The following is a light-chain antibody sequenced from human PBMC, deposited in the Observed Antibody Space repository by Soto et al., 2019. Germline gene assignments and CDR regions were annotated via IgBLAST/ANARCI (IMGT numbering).Light chain of an antibody. J-gene: IGKJ5*01. CDR1: HSVTTH. CDR2: DGS. V-gene: IGKV3-11*01. CDR3: QQYSNWPPFT. Sequence: EIVLTQSPDTLSLSPGERATLSCWASHSVTTHLAWFQQRPGQTPRLLIYDGSSRATGIPARFSGSGSGTEFTLTISSLQSADSAVYYCQQYSNWPPFTFGQGTRLEIK.